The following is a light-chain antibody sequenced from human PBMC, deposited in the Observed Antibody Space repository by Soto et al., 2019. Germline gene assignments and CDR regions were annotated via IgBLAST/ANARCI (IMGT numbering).Light chain of an antibody. V-gene: IGKV3-15*01. Sequence: EIVMTQSPATLSVSPGERATLSCRASQSVSSNVIWFQQKPGQAPRLLIFGASTRATGIPARFSGSGSGTEFTLTISSLQSEDFAVYYCHQYNIWPRTVGPGTKVDIK. J-gene: IGKJ3*01. CDR1: QSVSSN. CDR3: HQYNIWPRT. CDR2: GAS.